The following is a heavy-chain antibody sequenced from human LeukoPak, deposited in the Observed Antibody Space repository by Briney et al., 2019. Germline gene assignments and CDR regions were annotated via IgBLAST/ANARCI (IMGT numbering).Heavy chain of an antibody. Sequence: SETLSLTCTVSGGSISSSISYWGWIRQPPGKGLERIATIYYSGSTYYSPSLKSRVTISVGTSKNQFSLKVTSMTAADTAVYYCARRIVGVIDAFDYWGQGALVTVSS. D-gene: IGHD1-26*01. CDR2: IYYSGST. CDR1: GGSISSSISY. J-gene: IGHJ4*02. V-gene: IGHV4-39*01. CDR3: ARRIVGVIDAFDY.